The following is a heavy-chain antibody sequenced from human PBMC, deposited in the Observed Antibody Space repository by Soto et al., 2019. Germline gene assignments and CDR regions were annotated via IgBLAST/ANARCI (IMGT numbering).Heavy chain of an antibody. V-gene: IGHV4-59*08. Sequence: QVQLQESGTGLVKPSETLSLSCTVSGGSISSYYWSWFRQSPGKRMEWIGYVHHSWGSSYNPSLQSRVAISLDTSKSQSSLKVTSVTATDTAVYYCARQGFGPLHGLVDVWGQGTTVTVSS. CDR1: GGSISSYY. CDR3: ARQGFGPLHGLVDV. J-gene: IGHJ6*02. CDR2: VHHSWGS. D-gene: IGHD3-10*01.